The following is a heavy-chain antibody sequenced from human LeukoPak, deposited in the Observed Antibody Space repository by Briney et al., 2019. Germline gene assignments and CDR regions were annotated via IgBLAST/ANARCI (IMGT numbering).Heavy chain of an antibody. CDR2: INRGGIT. Sequence: SETLSLTCAVYGGSLSGYYWSWIRQSPGKGLEWTGEINRGGITKYNPSLKSRVTISLGTSYNQFSLKLTSVTAADTAMYYCARSEDCGSSSCYWFDPWGQGTLVTVSS. CDR3: ARSEDCGSSSCYWFDP. CDR1: GGSLSGYY. D-gene: IGHD2-2*01. V-gene: IGHV4-34*01. J-gene: IGHJ5*02.